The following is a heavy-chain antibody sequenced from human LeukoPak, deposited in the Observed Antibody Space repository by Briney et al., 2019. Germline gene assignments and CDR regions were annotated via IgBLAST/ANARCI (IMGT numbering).Heavy chain of an antibody. CDR2: VSLSGLT. CDR1: GGSITSTNW. Sequence: SGTLSLTCGVSGGSITSTNWWSWVRQPPGPGLEWIGEVSLSGLTNYNPSLSSRVIMALDTSKNHLSLHLTSVTAADTAVYYCSRENGAFSPFGYWGQGYLVTVLS. J-gene: IGHJ4*02. CDR3: SRENGAFSPFGY. V-gene: IGHV4-4*02. D-gene: IGHD2-8*01.